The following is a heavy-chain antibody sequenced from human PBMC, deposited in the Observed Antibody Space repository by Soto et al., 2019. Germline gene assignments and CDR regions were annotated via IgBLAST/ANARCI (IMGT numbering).Heavy chain of an antibody. J-gene: IGHJ4*02. Sequence: ASVKVSCKASVYTFTSYGISWVRQAPGQGLEWMGWISAYNGNTNYAQKLQGRVTMTTDTSTSTAYMELRSPRSDDTAVYYCARVGCSSTSCYWPPSHYWGQGTLVTVSS. V-gene: IGHV1-18*01. D-gene: IGHD2-2*01. CDR2: ISAYNGNT. CDR3: ARVGCSSTSCYWPPSHY. CDR1: VYTFTSYG.